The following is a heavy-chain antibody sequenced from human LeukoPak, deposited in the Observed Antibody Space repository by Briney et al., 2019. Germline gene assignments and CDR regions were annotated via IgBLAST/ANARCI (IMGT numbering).Heavy chain of an antibody. V-gene: IGHV1-18*01. CDR2: ISAYNGNT. D-gene: IGHD3-10*01. CDR1: GYTFTSYG. Sequence: GASVKVSCKASGYTFTSYGISWVRQAPGQGLEWMGWISAYNGNTNYAQKLQGRVTMTTDTSTSTAYMELRSLRSDDTAVYYCARGSRPGADYYGSGSYYPFDYWGQGTLVTVSS. J-gene: IGHJ4*02. CDR3: ARGSRPGADYYGSGSYYPFDY.